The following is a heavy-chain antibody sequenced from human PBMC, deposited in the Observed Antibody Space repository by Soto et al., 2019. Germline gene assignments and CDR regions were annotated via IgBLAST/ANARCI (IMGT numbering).Heavy chain of an antibody. Sequence: EVLLVESGGGLVQPGGSLRLSCAASGFTFSNYWMHWVRRAPGQGLVWVARVNSEGSDTMYADSVKGRFTISRDNAKNPLYLQMSGLRAEDAAVYYCASLRRWPPFDLWGQGPLVTVSS. CDR2: VNSEGSDT. CDR1: GFTFSNYW. J-gene: IGHJ4*02. CDR3: ASLRRWPPFDL. V-gene: IGHV3-74*03. D-gene: IGHD4-17*01.